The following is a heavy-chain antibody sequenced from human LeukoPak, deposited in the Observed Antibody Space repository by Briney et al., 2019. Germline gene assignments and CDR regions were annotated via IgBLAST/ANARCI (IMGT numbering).Heavy chain of an antibody. D-gene: IGHD6-6*01. J-gene: IGHJ4*02. CDR1: GFAFSSYA. CDR2: ISGSGGST. CDR3: AKGGLGAPYSSSSPLGY. Sequence: GGSLRLSCAASGFAFSSYAMSWVRQAPGKGLEWVSAISGSGGSTYYADSVKGRFTISRDNSKNTLYLQMNSLRAEDTAVYYCAKGGLGAPYSSSSPLGYWGQGTLVTVSS. V-gene: IGHV3-23*01.